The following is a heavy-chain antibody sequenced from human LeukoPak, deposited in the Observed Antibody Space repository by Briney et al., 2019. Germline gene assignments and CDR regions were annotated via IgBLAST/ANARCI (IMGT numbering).Heavy chain of an antibody. D-gene: IGHD2-21*02. CDR1: GFTFSSYT. J-gene: IGHJ4*01. Sequence: GGSLRLSCAASGFTFSSYTMNWVRQAPGKGLEWVSSIAGSSGYISYADSGKGRFTISRDNAKKSLYLQMTSLTAEDTAVYYCARDRGAYCGGDCYLGFDHWGRGTMVTVSS. CDR3: ARDRGAYCGGDCYLGFDH. CDR2: IAGSSGYI. V-gene: IGHV3-21*01.